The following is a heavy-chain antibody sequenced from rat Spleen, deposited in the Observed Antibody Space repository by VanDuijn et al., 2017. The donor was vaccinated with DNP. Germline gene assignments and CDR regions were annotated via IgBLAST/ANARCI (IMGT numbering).Heavy chain of an antibody. CDR2: IWAGGST. CDR3: TREDTTLYYFDY. Sequence: QVQLEESGPGLMQPSETLSLTCSVSGFSLTSNGVGWVRQPLEKGLVWMGTIWAGGSTNYNSAVQSRLSISRDTSKSQVFLKMNSLQTEDTAIYFCTREDTTLYYFDYWGQGVMVTVSS. J-gene: IGHJ2*01. V-gene: IGHV2-72*01. D-gene: IGHD1-6*01. CDR1: GFSLTSNG.